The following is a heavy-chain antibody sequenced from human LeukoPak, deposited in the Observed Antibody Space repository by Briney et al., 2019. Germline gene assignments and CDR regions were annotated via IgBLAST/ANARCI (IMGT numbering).Heavy chain of an antibody. Sequence: SETLSLTCTVSGGSISSYYWSWIRQPAGKGLEWIGRIYTSGSTNYNPSLKSRVTMSVDTSKNQFSLKLSSVTAADTAVYYCPRDNNYYGSGSYHDYWGQGTLVTVSS. CDR2: IYTSGST. D-gene: IGHD3-10*01. J-gene: IGHJ4*02. V-gene: IGHV4-4*07. CDR1: GGSISSYY. CDR3: PRDNNYYGSGSYHDY.